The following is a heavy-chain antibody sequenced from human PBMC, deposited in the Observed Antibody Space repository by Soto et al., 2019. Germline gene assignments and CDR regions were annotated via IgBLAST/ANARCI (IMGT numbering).Heavy chain of an antibody. CDR1: GYTFSSYA. V-gene: IGHV1-3*01. Sequence: QVQLVQSGDEVKKPGASVKVSCKASGYTFSSYALHLVRQAPGQRLEWMGWINAANGNVKYSQKFQGSVTITRDTSASTAYMELSSLRSEDTAVYYCARAVGQFDPWGQGTLVTVSS. CDR3: ARAVGQFDP. D-gene: IGHD6-19*01. CDR2: INAANGNV. J-gene: IGHJ5*02.